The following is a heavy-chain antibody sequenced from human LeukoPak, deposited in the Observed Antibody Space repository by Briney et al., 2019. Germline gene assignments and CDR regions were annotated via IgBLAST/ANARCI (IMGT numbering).Heavy chain of an antibody. CDR1: GFTFSSHG. J-gene: IGHJ6*03. CDR2: ISPGGEIT. Sequence: GGSLRLSCAASGFTFSSHGMNWVRQAPGKGLEWVSGISPGGEITYYTDSVKGRFTISRDNAKNSLYLQMNSLRAEDTALYYCAKDAGGYYYYYMGVWGKGTTVTISS. V-gene: IGHV3-23*01. CDR3: AKDAGGYYYYYMGV.